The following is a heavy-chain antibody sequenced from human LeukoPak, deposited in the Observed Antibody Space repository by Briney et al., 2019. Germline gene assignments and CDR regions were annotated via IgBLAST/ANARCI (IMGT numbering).Heavy chain of an antibody. CDR3: ARMGLLRYLEWFSDF. J-gene: IGHJ4*02. V-gene: IGHV4-39*07. D-gene: IGHD3-3*01. Sequence: SETLSHTCTVSGGSISRTNYWGWIRQPPGKGLEWIGTIYHSGSTYYNPSLRSRVNIPVDTSKNHFSLNLSSMTAADTAVYYCARMGLLRYLEWFSDFWGQGTLVTVSS. CDR2: IYHSGST. CDR1: GGSISRTNY.